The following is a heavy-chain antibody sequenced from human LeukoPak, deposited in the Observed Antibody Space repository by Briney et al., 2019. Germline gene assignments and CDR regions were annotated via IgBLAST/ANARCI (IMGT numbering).Heavy chain of an antibody. CDR3: ARVVLTGYYHATYYYYMDV. D-gene: IGHD3-9*01. Sequence: SVKVSCKASGGTFSSYAISWVRQAPGQGLEWMGGIIPIFGTANYAQKFQGRVTITADKSTSTAYMELSSLRSEDTAVYYCARVVLTGYYHATYYYYMDVWGKGTTVTVSS. J-gene: IGHJ6*03. V-gene: IGHV1-69*06. CDR2: IIPIFGTA. CDR1: GGTFSSYA.